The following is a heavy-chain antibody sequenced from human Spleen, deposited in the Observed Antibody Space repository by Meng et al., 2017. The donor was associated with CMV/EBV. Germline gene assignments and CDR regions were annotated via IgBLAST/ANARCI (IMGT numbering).Heavy chain of an antibody. CDR2: INHSGST. Sequence: QVLLPRWCAGLLQPLYTLPLTCAVYGGSFSGSYWSWIRQPPGTGLEWIGEINHSGSTNYNPSLKSRVSISVDTSKNQFSLNLNSMTAADTAVYYCASFDHIPRRNYFDYWGQGTLVTVSS. V-gene: IGHV4-34*01. J-gene: IGHJ4*02. CDR1: GGSFSGSY. CDR3: ASFDHIPRRNYFDY. D-gene: IGHD2-21*01.